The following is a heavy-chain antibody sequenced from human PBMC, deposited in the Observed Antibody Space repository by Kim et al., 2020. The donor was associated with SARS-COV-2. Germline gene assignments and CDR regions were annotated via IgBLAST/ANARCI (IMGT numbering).Heavy chain of an antibody. D-gene: IGHD3-9*01. Sequence: GGSLRLSCAASGFTFSSYAMSWVRQAPGKGLEWVSAISGSGGSTYYADSVKGRFTISRDNSKNTLYLQMNSLRAEDTAVYYCAKAKGDYDILTGYSIPIDYWGQGTLVTVSS. V-gene: IGHV3-23*01. CDR2: ISGSGGST. CDR1: GFTFSSYA. CDR3: AKAKGDYDILTGYSIPIDY. J-gene: IGHJ4*02.